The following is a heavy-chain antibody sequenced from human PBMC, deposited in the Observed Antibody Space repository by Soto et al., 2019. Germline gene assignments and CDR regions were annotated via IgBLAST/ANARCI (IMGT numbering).Heavy chain of an antibody. CDR2: IYWDDDK. Sequence: QITLKESGPTLVKPTQTLTLTCTFSGFSLSSTRMAVGWIRQPPGKALEWRALIYWDDDKRYSPFLNSRLTVTKDTSKNQVVLTMSNMDPVDTARYYCAHIVVAGLGYYFDYWGQGTLVTVSS. V-gene: IGHV2-5*02. CDR1: GFSLSSTRMA. J-gene: IGHJ4*02. CDR3: AHIVVAGLGYYFDY. D-gene: IGHD6-19*01.